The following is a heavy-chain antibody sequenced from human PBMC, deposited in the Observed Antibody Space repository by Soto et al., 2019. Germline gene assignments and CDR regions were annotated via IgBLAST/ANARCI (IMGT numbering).Heavy chain of an antibody. J-gene: IGHJ4*02. CDR2: VFYSGAT. CDR3: ARAGFSYGHLLF. D-gene: IGHD3-10*01. Sequence: PSETLSLTCNVSGGPIKTGDYYWNWIRQPPGKGLEWIGYVFYSGATNYSPSLKSRAARSMDTSKNQFSLSLTSVTAADTAVYYCARAGFSYGHLLFWGQGIRVTVSS. CDR1: GGPIKTGDYY. V-gene: IGHV4-30-4*01.